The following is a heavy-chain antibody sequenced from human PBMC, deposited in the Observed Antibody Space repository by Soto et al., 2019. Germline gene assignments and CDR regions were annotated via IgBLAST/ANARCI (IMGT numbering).Heavy chain of an antibody. Sequence: VASVKVSCKASGYTFSTYGITWVRQAPGQGLEWMGWIRVHNGYTTYAQNFQGRVTMTTDTSTNTAYMEVRSLRYDVTAIYYCARVIRFVEWSDYWGQGTLVTVSS. CDR3: ARVIRFVEWSDY. CDR1: GYTFSTYG. J-gene: IGHJ4*02. CDR2: IRVHNGYT. V-gene: IGHV1-18*01. D-gene: IGHD3-3*01.